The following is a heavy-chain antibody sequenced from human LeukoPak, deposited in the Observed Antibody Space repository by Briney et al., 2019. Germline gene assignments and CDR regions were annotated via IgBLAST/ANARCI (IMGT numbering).Heavy chain of an antibody. J-gene: IGHJ6*02. CDR1: GFTFSGAA. V-gene: IGHV3-73*01. Sequence: GGSLRLSCAASGFTFSGAAIHWVRQASGKGLEWVGRIRSKANNYATAYGASVKGRFTISRDDSKNTAYLQMNSLKTEDTAVYYCSRVTTVTDYYYYAMDVWGQGTTVTVSS. CDR3: SRVTTVTDYYYYAMDV. D-gene: IGHD4-17*01. CDR2: IRSKANNYAT.